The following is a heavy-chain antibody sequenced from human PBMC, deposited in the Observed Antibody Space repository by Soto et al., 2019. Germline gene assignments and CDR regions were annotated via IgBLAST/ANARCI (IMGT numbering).Heavy chain of an antibody. D-gene: IGHD6-13*01. CDR3: TTPPAAAASYYYYYYMDV. CDR1: GFTFSNAW. CDR2: IKSKTDGGTT. J-gene: IGHJ6*03. Sequence: GGSLRLSCAASGFTFSNAWMSWVRQAPGKGLEWVGRIKSKTDGGTTDYAAPVKGRFTISRDDSKNTLYLQMNSLKTEDTAVYYCTTPPAAAASYYYYYYMDVWGKGTTVTVSS. V-gene: IGHV3-15*01.